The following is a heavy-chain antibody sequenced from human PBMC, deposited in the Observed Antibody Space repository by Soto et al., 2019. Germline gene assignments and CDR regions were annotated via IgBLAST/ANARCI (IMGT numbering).Heavy chain of an antibody. Sequence: LRLSCAASGFTFSRYGMHWVRQAPGKGLEWVAVIWYDGSNKYYADSVKGRFTISRDNSKNTLYLQMNSLRAEDTAVYYCARGDLLGYCSGGSCHSGLDPWGQGTLVTVSS. CDR1: GFTFSRYG. D-gene: IGHD2-15*01. CDR2: IWYDGSNK. CDR3: ARGDLLGYCSGGSCHSGLDP. V-gene: IGHV3-33*01. J-gene: IGHJ5*02.